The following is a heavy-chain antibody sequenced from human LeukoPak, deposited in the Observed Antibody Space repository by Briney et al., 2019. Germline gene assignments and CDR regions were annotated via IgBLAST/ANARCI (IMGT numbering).Heavy chain of an antibody. D-gene: IGHD3-16*02. CDR1: GFTFSSYG. CDR3: ARDLSVWWSYRKLHYYMDV. V-gene: IGHV3-48*04. J-gene: IGHJ6*03. CDR2: ISSSSSTI. Sequence: GGSLRLSCAASGFTFSSYGMTWVRQAPGKGLEWASYISSSSSTIYYADSVKGRFTISRDNAKNSLYLQMNSLRAEDTAVYYCARDLSVWWSYRKLHYYMDVWGKGTTVTISS.